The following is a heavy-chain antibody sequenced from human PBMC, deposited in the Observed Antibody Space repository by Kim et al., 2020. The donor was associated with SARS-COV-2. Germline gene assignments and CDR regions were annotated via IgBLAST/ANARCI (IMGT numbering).Heavy chain of an antibody. CDR2: ISSSGSTI. CDR3: ASTDSSGYYSGDFDY. J-gene: IGHJ4*02. V-gene: IGHV3-11*01. CDR1: GFTFSDYY. Sequence: GGSLRLSCAASGFTFSDYYMSWIRQAPGKGLEWVSYISSSGSTIYYADSVKGRFTISRDNAKNSLYLQMNSLRAEDTAVYYCASTDSSGYYSGDFDYWGQGALVTVSS. D-gene: IGHD3-22*01.